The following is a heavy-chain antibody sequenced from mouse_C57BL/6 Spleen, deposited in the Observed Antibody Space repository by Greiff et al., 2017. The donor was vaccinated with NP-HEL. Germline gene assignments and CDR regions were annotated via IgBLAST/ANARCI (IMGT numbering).Heavy chain of an antibody. CDR3: ARYYGSSYFDY. V-gene: IGHV1-80*01. D-gene: IGHD1-1*01. CDR1: GYAFSSYW. J-gene: IGHJ2*01. CDR2: IYPGDGDT. Sequence: LQESGAELVKPGASVKISCTASGYAFSSYWMNWVKQRPGKGLEWIGQIYPGDGDTNYNGKFKGKATLTADKSSSTAYMQLSSLTSEDSAVYFCARYYGSSYFDYWGQGTTLTVAS.